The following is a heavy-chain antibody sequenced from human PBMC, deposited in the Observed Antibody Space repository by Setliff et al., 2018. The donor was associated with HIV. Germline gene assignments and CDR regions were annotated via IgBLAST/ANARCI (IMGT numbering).Heavy chain of an antibody. J-gene: IGHJ4*02. CDR1: GYTFTGYY. Sequence: ASVKVSCKASGYTFTGYYIHWVRQSPGQGLEWMGWINPKSGGTTYAQKFQGRVTMTGGTSMSTAYMELSGLRYDDTAVYYCARDFRSIRGGYVDYFDNWGQGALVTVSS. D-gene: IGHD6-25*01. V-gene: IGHV1-2*02. CDR2: INPKSGGT. CDR3: ARDFRSIRGGYVDYFDN.